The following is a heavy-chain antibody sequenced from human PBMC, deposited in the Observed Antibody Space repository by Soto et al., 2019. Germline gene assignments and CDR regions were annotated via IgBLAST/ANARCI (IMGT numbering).Heavy chain of an antibody. D-gene: IGHD4-17*01. J-gene: IGHJ6*02. Sequence: GDSLKISCKGSGYSFTSCWIGWVRQMPGKGLEWMGIIYPGDSDTRYSPSFQGQVTISADKSISTAYLQWSSLKASDTAMYYCARRVFDYGDDRNSYGMDVWGQGTTVTVSS. CDR3: ARRVFDYGDDRNSYGMDV. CDR1: GYSFTSCW. CDR2: IYPGDSDT. V-gene: IGHV5-51*01.